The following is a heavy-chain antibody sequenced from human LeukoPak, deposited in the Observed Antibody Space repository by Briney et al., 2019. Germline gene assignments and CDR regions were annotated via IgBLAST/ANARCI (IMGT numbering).Heavy chain of an antibody. V-gene: IGHV3-21*01. Sequence: GGSLRLSCAASGFTFSSYSMNWVRQAPGKGLEWVSSISSSSSYIYYADSVKGRFTISRDNAKNSLYLQMNSLRAEDTAVDYCARKTVLLWFGEPETRFDYWGQGTLVTVSS. CDR1: GFTFSSYS. D-gene: IGHD3-10*01. CDR3: ARKTVLLWFGEPETRFDY. J-gene: IGHJ4*02. CDR2: ISSSSSYI.